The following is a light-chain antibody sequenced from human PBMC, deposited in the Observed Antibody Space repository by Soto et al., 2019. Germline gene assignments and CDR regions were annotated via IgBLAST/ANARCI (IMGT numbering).Light chain of an antibody. CDR2: KAS. V-gene: IGKV1-5*03. Sequence: DIQMTQSPSTLSASVGDIVTITFRASQGISSWLAWYQQKPGKAPKLLIYKASTLESGVPSNFGGSGSGTEFTLTISSLQPEDFATYYCQQYNSYPWTFGQGTKVDIK. CDR3: QQYNSYPWT. J-gene: IGKJ1*01. CDR1: QGISSW.